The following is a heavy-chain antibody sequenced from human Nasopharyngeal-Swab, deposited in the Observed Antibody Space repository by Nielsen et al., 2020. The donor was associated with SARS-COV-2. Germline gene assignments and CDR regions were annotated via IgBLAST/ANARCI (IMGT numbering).Heavy chain of an antibody. J-gene: IGHJ4*02. Sequence: GESLKISCAASGFTFDDYAMHWVRQAPGKGLDWVAFIWYDGSNKYYADSVKGRFTISRDNSNNTLSLQMNGLRAEDTAVYYCATSRGGGAYNYVLDYWGQGTLVTVSS. V-gene: IGHV3-33*08. CDR1: GFTFDDYA. CDR2: IWYDGSNK. D-gene: IGHD3-16*01. CDR3: ATSRGGGAYNYVLDY.